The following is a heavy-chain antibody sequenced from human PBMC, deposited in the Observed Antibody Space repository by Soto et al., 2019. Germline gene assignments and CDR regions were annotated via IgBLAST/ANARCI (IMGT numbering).Heavy chain of an antibody. CDR1: GFTFTRYS. CDR2: ISSTTNYI. V-gene: IGHV3-21*06. J-gene: IGHJ4*02. Sequence: PGGSLRLSCAASGFTFTRYSMNWVRQAPGKGLEWVSSISSTTNYIYYGDSMKGRFTISRDNAKNPLYLEMNSLRAEDTAVYYCARGSEDLTSNFDYWGQGTLVTVSS. CDR3: ARGSEDLTSNFDY.